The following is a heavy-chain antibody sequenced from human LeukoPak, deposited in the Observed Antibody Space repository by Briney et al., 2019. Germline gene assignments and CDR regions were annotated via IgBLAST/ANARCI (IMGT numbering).Heavy chain of an antibody. J-gene: IGHJ4*02. Sequence: GGSLRLSRAASGFTFSSYGMHWVRQAPGKGLEWVAVISYDGSNKYYADSVKGRFTISRDNSKNTLYLQMNSLRAEDTAVYYCAKSLIAVAGYFDYWGQGTLVTVSS. D-gene: IGHD6-19*01. CDR2: ISYDGSNK. CDR3: AKSLIAVAGYFDY. CDR1: GFTFSSYG. V-gene: IGHV3-30*18.